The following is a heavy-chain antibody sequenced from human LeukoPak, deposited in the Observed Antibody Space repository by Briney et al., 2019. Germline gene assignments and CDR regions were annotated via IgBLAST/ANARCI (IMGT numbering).Heavy chain of an antibody. V-gene: IGHV4-30-2*01. CDR1: GGSISSGGYS. D-gene: IGHD6-13*01. Sequence: PSETLSLTCAVSGGSISSGGYSWSWIRQPPGKGLEWIGYIYHSGSTYYNPSLKSRVTISVDRSKNQFSLKLSPVTAADTAVYYCARARVPIAAAGTGWFDPWSQGTLVTVSS. J-gene: IGHJ5*02. CDR3: ARARVPIAAAGTGWFDP. CDR2: IYHSGST.